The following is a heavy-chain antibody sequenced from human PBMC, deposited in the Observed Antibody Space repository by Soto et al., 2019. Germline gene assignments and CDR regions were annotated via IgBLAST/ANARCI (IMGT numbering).Heavy chain of an antibody. V-gene: IGHV3-74*01. CDR1: GFTFNNDC. J-gene: IGHJ4*02. CDR2: IKTDGSSP. D-gene: IGHD3-10*01. CDR3: ARDRIAGSGSCDN. Sequence: PXGSLRLSCADSGFTFNNDCMHWVRQAPGKGLVWVSLIKTDGSSPNYADSVEGRFTISSDNAKNTLYLQMNSLRVEDTAVYYCARDRIAGSGSCDNWGQGTLVTVSS.